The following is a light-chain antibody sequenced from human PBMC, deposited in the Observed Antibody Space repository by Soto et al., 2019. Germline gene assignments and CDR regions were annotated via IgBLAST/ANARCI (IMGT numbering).Light chain of an antibody. CDR3: QQYNDWPLT. CDR2: GAF. CDR1: QSVSSN. V-gene: IGKV3-15*01. J-gene: IGKJ1*01. Sequence: EILMTQSPVTLSVSPGERATLSCRASQSVSSNLAWYQQKPGQAPSLLIYGAFTRATGIPARFSGTGSGTEVTLTISSLQSEDFALYYCQQYNDWPLTFGHGTKVEI.